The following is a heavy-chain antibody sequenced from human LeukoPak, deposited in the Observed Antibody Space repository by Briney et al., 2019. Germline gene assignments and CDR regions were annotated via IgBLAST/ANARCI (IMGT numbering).Heavy chain of an antibody. V-gene: IGHV1-18*01. CDR3: ARSNSGSYYHFDY. Sequence: GASVKVSCKASGYTFNSYGISWVRQAPGQGPEWLGWISTYNDNTYYAQKFQGRVTMTTDTSTSTAYMELMSLTSDDTAVYYCARSNSGSYYHFDYWGQGTLVTVSS. D-gene: IGHD1-26*01. CDR2: ISTYNDNT. CDR1: GYTFNSYG. J-gene: IGHJ4*02.